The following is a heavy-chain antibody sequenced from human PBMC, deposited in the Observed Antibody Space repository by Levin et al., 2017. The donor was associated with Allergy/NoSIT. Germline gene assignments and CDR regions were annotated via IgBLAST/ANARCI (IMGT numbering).Heavy chain of an antibody. V-gene: IGHV4-34*01. D-gene: IGHD3-9*01. CDR2: INHSGST. CDR1: GGSFSGYY. CDR3: ARGYDILTGYHDY. Sequence: SETLSLTCAVYGGSFSGYYWSWIRQPPGKGLEWIREINHSGSTNYNPSLKSRVTISVDTSKNQFSLKLSSVTAADTAVYYCARGYDILTGYHDYWGQGTLVTVSS. J-gene: IGHJ4*02.